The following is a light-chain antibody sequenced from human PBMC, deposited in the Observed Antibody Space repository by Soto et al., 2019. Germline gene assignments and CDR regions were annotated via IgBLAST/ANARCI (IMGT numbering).Light chain of an antibody. CDR2: EVN. V-gene: IGLV2-14*01. CDR1: SSDGGYNY. CDR3: ASSPGTSALAV. Sequence: QSVLTQPASVSGSPGQSITISCTGTSSDGGYNYVSWYQQNPGKVPKLILYEVNSRPSGVSNRFSGSKSGDTAFLTISGLRAEDEADYSCASSPGTSALAVFGSGTKVTVL. J-gene: IGLJ1*01.